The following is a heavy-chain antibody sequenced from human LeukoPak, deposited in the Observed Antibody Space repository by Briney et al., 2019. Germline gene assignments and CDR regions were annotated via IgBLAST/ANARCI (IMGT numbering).Heavy chain of an antibody. D-gene: IGHD3-16*01. CDR2: IRYDGSNK. J-gene: IGHJ6*03. V-gene: IGHV3-30*02. CDR1: GFTFTSYG. Sequence: GGSLRLSCAASGFTFTSYGMHWVRQPPGKGLEWVAFIRYDGSNKYYADSVKGRFTISRDNSKDTLYLQMNSLRAEDTAVYYCAKDPPWDYYYYMDVWGKGTPVTVSS. CDR3: AKDPPWDYYYYMDV.